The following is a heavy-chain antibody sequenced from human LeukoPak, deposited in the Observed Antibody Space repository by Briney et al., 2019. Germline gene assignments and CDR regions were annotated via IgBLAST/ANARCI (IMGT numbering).Heavy chain of an antibody. D-gene: IGHD1-26*01. Sequence: SETLSLTCTVPGGSISSHYWSWIRQPPGKGLEWIGYIYYSGSTNYNPSLKSRVTISVDTSKNQFSLKLSSVTAADTAVYYCARGGYYSPSWGLDSWGQGTLVTVSS. CDR3: ARGGYYSPSWGLDS. J-gene: IGHJ5*01. CDR1: GGSISSHY. V-gene: IGHV4-59*11. CDR2: IYYSGST.